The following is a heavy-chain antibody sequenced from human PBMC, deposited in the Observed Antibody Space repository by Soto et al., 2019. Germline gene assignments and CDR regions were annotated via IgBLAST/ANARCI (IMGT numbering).Heavy chain of an antibody. Sequence: PSETLSLTCTVSGGSISSNIYHWGWIRQPPGKGLEWIGRIYNSGRTYYNASLKSRVSISIDTSKNQFSLKLTSVTAADTAVYYCARHPVYANGWQIDYWGQGALVTVSS. J-gene: IGHJ4*02. D-gene: IGHD2-2*01. CDR3: ARHPVYANGWQIDY. V-gene: IGHV4-39*01. CDR2: IYNSGRT. CDR1: GGSISSNIYH.